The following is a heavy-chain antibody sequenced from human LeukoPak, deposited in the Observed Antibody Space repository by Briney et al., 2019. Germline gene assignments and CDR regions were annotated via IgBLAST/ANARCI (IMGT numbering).Heavy chain of an antibody. J-gene: IGHJ4*02. CDR3: AREARVTVTSYYFDY. V-gene: IGHV1-69*13. Sequence: ASVKVSCKASGGTFSSYAISWVRQAPGQGLEWMGGIIPIFGTANYAQKFQGRVTITADESTSTAYMELSSLRSEDTAVYYCAREARVTVTSYYFDYWGQGTLVTVSS. D-gene: IGHD4-17*01. CDR1: GGTFSSYA. CDR2: IIPIFGTA.